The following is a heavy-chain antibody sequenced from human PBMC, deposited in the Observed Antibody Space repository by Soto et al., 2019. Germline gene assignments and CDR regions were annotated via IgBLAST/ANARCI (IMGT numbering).Heavy chain of an antibody. CDR3: ATSTVSYVDIESSTTRGYFDH. CDR2: IYPGDSDT. CDR1: GYNFNTYW. Sequence: GESLKISCEGSGYNFNTYWIGWVRQMPGKGLEGMALIYPGDSDTRYSPSFEGQVTLSVDRSISTAYLQWSSLKASVTAIYYCATSTVSYVDIESSTTRGYFDHWGQGTLVTVSS. J-gene: IGHJ4*02. V-gene: IGHV5-51*01. D-gene: IGHD5-12*01.